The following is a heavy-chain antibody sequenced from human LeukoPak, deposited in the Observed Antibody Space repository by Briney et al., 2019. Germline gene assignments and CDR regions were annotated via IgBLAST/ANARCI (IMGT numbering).Heavy chain of an antibody. D-gene: IGHD6-19*01. V-gene: IGHV4-39*01. J-gene: IGHJ4*02. Sequence: SETLSLTCTVSGGSISSSSYYWGWIRQPLGKGLEWIGSIYYSGSTYYNPSLKSRVTISVDTSKNQFSLKLSSVTAADTAVCYCASRWLVQDYWGQGTLVTVSS. CDR1: GGSISSSSYY. CDR3: ASRWLVQDY. CDR2: IYYSGST.